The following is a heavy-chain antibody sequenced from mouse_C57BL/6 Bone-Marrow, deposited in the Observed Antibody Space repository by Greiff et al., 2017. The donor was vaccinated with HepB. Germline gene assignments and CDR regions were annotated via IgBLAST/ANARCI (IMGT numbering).Heavy chain of an antibody. Sequence: EVQLVESEGGLVQPGSSMKLSCTASGFTFSDYYMAWVRQVPEKGLEWVANINYDGSSTYYLDSLKSRFIISRDNAKNILYLQMSSLKSEDTATYYCARGGGYGNYGAMDYWGQGTSVTVSS. CDR3: ARGGGYGNYGAMDY. CDR2: INYDGSST. V-gene: IGHV5-16*01. D-gene: IGHD2-10*02. J-gene: IGHJ4*01. CDR1: GFTFSDYY.